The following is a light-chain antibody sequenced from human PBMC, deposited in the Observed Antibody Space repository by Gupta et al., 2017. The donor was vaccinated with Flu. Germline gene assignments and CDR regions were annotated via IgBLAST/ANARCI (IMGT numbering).Light chain of an antibody. Sequence: DIVLTQSPGTLSLSPGKRATLSCRASQSVTRYSLAWYQQKPGQPPRLLISGADNRATGIPDRFSGSGSETDFTLTISRLEPEDFAVYYCQQDGSSPQTFGQGTKVEVK. V-gene: IGKV3-20*01. CDR1: QSVTRYS. CDR2: GAD. CDR3: QQDGSSPQT. J-gene: IGKJ1*01.